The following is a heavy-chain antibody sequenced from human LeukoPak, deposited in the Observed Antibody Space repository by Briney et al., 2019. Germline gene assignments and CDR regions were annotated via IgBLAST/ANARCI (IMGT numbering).Heavy chain of an antibody. V-gene: IGHV1-69*13. CDR1: GGTFSSYA. CDR2: IIPISGTA. Sequence: GASVKVSCKASGGTFSSYAISWVRQAPGQGLEWMGGIIPISGTANYAQKFQGRVTITADESTSTAYMELSSLRSEDTAVYYCARDSLDTAMAPFDYWGQGTLVTVSS. CDR3: ARDSLDTAMAPFDY. J-gene: IGHJ4*02. D-gene: IGHD5-18*01.